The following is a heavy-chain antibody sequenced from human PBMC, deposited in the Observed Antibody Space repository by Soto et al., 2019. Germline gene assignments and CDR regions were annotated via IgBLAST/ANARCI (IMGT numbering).Heavy chain of an antibody. V-gene: IGHV3-15*07. CDR3: APEFGYRSGQNDN. D-gene: IGHD6-19*01. CDR2: LKGKNAGGTT. Sequence: EVQLVESGGGLVKPGGSRRLSCATYGFSFNDACLHWVRQAPGKGLEWVGRLKGKNAGGTTDHAAPVTVRFSSSSDESQNMLYLQMNNLKVEDTGVYYCAPEFGYRSGQNDNWGQGTLVTVSS. CDR1: GFSFNDAC. J-gene: IGHJ4*02.